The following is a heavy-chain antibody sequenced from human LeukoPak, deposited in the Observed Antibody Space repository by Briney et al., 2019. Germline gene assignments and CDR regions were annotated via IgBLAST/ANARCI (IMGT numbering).Heavy chain of an antibody. CDR1: PFTFSSYS. V-gene: IGHV3-21*01. D-gene: IGHD3-22*01. Sequence: PGGSLRLSCAASPFTFSSYSLNWVRQAAGKGLEWVSSITTSSRYIYYADSVKGRFTISRDNANNLLYLQMNSLRAEDTAVYYCARDYSPPHYFDSSGYFDSWGQGTLVTVSS. CDR2: ITTSSRYI. CDR3: ARDYSPPHYFDSSGYFDS. J-gene: IGHJ4*02.